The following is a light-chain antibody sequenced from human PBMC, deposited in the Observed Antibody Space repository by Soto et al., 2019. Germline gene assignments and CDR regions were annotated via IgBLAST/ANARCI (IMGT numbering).Light chain of an antibody. Sequence: EIVMTQSPATLSVSPGERATLSCRASQSVSSNLAWYQQKPGQAPRLLIYDASNRATGIPARFSGSGSGTDLTLTISSLEPEDFAVYYCQQYGNSPITFGQGTRLEIK. CDR2: DAS. J-gene: IGKJ5*01. V-gene: IGKV3D-15*02. CDR3: QQYGNSPIT. CDR1: QSVSSN.